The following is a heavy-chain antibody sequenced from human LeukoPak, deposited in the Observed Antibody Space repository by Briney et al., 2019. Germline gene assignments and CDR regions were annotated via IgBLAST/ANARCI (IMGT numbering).Heavy chain of an antibody. CDR3: ACFSITMVRGVMPW. CDR2: INHSGST. CDR1: GGSFSGYY. Sequence: PSETLSLTCAVYGGSFSGYYWSWIRQPPGKGLERIGEINHSGSTNYNPSLKSRVTISVDTSKNQFSLKLSSVTAADTAVYYCACFSITMVRGVMPWWGQGTLVTVSS. V-gene: IGHV4-34*01. D-gene: IGHD3-10*01. J-gene: IGHJ4*02.